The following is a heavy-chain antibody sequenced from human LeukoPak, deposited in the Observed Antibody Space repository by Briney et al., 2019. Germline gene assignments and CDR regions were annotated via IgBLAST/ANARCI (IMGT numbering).Heavy chain of an antibody. CDR2: INPNSGGT. J-gene: IGHJ3*02. Sequence: GASVKVSCKASGYTFTGYYMHWVRQAPGQGLEWMGWINPNSGGTNYAQKFQGRVTMTRDTSISTAYMELGRLRSDDTAVYYCARVGDGLNDAFDIWGQGTMVTVSS. D-gene: IGHD5-24*01. CDR1: GYTFTGYY. V-gene: IGHV1-2*02. CDR3: ARVGDGLNDAFDI.